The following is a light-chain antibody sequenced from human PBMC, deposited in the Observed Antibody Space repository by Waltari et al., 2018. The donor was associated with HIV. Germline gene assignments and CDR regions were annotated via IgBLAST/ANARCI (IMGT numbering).Light chain of an antibody. CDR2: MVS. CDR1: ESLLHSNGKHS. J-gene: IGKJ2*02. Sequence: DIVMTQSPLSLSVTPGEPASIPCTSCESLLHSNGKHSLDWYLQKPVRAPQLLSSMVSNGAPGVHDRFSGSGSGTDFTLKVSRVETEDVGVYYCMQALHIPCTFGQGTKLEIK. V-gene: IGKV2-28*01. CDR3: MQALHIPCT.